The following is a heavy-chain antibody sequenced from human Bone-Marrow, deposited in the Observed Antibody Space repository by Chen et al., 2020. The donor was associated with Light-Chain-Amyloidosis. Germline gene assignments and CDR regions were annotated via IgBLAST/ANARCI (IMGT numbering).Heavy chain of an antibody. J-gene: IGHJ6*03. D-gene: IGHD6-25*01. Sequence: QVQLQESGPGLVKPSQTLSLTCTVSVGPIRRGDYYWSWLRQPPGKGLQWIGYIYHSGSINHNPSLNSRVTMSVDTSRNQFSLKLTSVTAADTAVYYCAREVAANYNFYMDVWGKGTTVIVSS. CDR2: IYHSGSI. V-gene: IGHV4-30-4*01. CDR1: VGPIRRGDYY. CDR3: AREVAANYNFYMDV.